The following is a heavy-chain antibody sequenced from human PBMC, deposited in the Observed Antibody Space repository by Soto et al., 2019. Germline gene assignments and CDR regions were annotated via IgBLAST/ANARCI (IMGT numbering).Heavy chain of an antibody. CDR1: GFTFSTYD. CDR2: MSYDGSNK. D-gene: IGHD2-15*01. J-gene: IGHJ6*02. CDR3: AKAGQGGYGMDV. Sequence: QVQLVESGGGVVQPGRSLRLSCAASGFTFSTYDMHWVRQAPGKGLEWVAVMSYDGSNKYYADPVKGRFTISRDNSKNTLYLHMNSLRAEDTAVYYCAKAGQGGYGMDVWGQGTTVTVSS. V-gene: IGHV3-30*18.